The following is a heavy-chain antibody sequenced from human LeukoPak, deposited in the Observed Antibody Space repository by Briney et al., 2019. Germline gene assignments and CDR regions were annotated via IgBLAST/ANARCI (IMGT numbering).Heavy chain of an antibody. D-gene: IGHD2-21*02. CDR1: GGSFSGYY. V-gene: IGHV4-34*01. CDR2: INHSGST. Sequence: SETLSLACAVYGGSFSGYYWSWIRQPPGKGLEWIGEINHSGSTNYNPSLKCRVTISVDTSKNQFSLKLSSVTAADTAVYYCARLVCGGDCYSDYWGQGTLVTVSS. CDR3: ARLVCGGDCYSDY. J-gene: IGHJ4*02.